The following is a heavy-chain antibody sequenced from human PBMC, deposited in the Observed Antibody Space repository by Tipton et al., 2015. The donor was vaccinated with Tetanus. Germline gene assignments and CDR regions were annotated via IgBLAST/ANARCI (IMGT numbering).Heavy chain of an antibody. CDR2: IDYFGST. V-gene: IGHV4-59*01. D-gene: IGHD3-3*01. Sequence: TLSLTCTVSGGSTSTYHWNWFRLSPGKGLEWIGYIDYFGSTKINPSLKSRVAMSVDTAANQLSLKLASVTSADTAVYYCARTSGYMHSDTWGQGTLVTVSS. CDR1: GGSTSTYH. J-gene: IGHJ1*01. CDR3: ARTSGYMHSDT.